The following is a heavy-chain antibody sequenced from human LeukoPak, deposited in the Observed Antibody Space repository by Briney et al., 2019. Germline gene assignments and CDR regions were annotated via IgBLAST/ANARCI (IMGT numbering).Heavy chain of an antibody. J-gene: IGHJ4*02. V-gene: IGHV4-59*01. CDR1: GGSISSYY. CDR2: IYYSGST. CDR3: ARGDYGDNGY. Sequence: SETLSLTYTVSGGSISSYYWSWIRQPPGKGLEWIGYIYYSGSTNYNPSLKSRVTISVDTSKNQFSLKLSSVTAADTAVYYCARGDYGDNGYWGQGTLVTVSS. D-gene: IGHD4-17*01.